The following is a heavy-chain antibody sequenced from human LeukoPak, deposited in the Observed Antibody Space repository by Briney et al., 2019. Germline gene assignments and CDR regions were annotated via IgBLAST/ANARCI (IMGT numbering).Heavy chain of an antibody. CDR2: ISGDGGST. J-gene: IGHJ4*02. CDR3: AKENYYYDSSGLDY. V-gene: IGHV3-43*02. D-gene: IGHD3-22*01. Sequence: PGGSLRLSCAASGXTFDDYAMHWVRQAPGKGLEWVSLISGDGGSTYYADSVKGRFTISRDNSKNSLYLQMNSLRTEDTALYYCAKENYYYDSSGLDYWGQGTLVTVSS. CDR1: GXTFDDYA.